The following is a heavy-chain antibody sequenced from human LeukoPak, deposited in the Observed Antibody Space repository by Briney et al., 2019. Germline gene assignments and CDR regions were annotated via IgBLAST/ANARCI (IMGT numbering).Heavy chain of an antibody. CDR1: GGSMDNFY. D-gene: IGHD2-21*02. CDR2: IDFSGST. J-gene: IGHJ4*02. CDR3: ARHPNGAYCGGDCFRFDF. Sequence: PSETLSLTCTVSGGSMDNFYWTWIRQPPGKGLEWIGYIDFSGSTNYNPSLKSRVTMSLDTSKNLFSLNLSSVTAADTAVYYCARHPNGAYCGGDCFRFDFWGQGTLVAVSS. V-gene: IGHV4-59*08.